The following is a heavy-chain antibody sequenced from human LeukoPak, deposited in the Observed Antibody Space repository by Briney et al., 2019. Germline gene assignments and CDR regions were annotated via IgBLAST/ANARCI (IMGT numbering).Heavy chain of an antibody. D-gene: IGHD2/OR15-2a*01. V-gene: IGHV3-7*01. CDR3: ARAGYYGDDAFDL. CDR1: GFIIGSYW. CDR2: IRQDGSEE. Sequence: TGGSLRLSCVASGFIIGSYWMSWVRQAPGKGLEWVANIRQDGSEEYYVDSVKGRLTISRDNAKNSLYLQMNNLTAADTAIYYCARAGYYGDDAFDLWGQGTRVTVSS. J-gene: IGHJ3*01.